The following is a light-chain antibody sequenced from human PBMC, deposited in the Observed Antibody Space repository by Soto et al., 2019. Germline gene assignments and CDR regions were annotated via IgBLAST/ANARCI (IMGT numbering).Light chain of an antibody. CDR2: DAS. J-gene: IGKJ1*01. CDR3: QQCNSYPWT. Sequence: DIQMTHSPSTLSASVGDRVTITCRASQSISSWLVWYQQKPGKAPKLLIYDASSLESGVPSRFSGSGSGTEFTLTISSLQPDDFATYYCQQCNSYPWTFGQGTKVEIK. CDR1: QSISSW. V-gene: IGKV1-5*01.